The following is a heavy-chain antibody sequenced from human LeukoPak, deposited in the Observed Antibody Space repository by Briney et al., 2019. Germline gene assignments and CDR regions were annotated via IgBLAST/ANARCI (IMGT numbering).Heavy chain of an antibody. D-gene: IGHD6-19*01. V-gene: IGHV4-39*07. J-gene: IGHJ4*02. CDR1: NGSISSSDYY. CDR2: IFYSGST. CDR3: ARAAEYSSGWYLFDY. Sequence: SETLSLTCTVSNGSISSSDYYWGWIRQPPGKGLQWIGSIFYSGSTFYNPSLRSRVTISVDTSKNQFSLKLSSVTAADTAMYYCARAAEYSSGWYLFDYWGQGILVTVSA.